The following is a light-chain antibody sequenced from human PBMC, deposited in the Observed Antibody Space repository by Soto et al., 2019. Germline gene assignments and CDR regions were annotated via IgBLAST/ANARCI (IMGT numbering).Light chain of an antibody. V-gene: IGKV3-11*01. CDR3: QQRSNWPRGT. J-gene: IGKJ2*02. CDR2: EAS. CDR1: QSVSSY. Sequence: EIVLTQSPATLSLSPGERATLSCRASQSVSSYLAWYQQKPGQAPRLLIYEASNRATSIPARFSGSGSGTDFTLTISSLEPEDFAVYYCQQRSNWPRGTFGQGTKLEIK.